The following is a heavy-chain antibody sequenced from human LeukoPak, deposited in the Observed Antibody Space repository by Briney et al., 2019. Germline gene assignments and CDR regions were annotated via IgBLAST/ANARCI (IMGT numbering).Heavy chain of an antibody. V-gene: IGHV3-7*03. D-gene: IGHD6-19*01. J-gene: IGHJ4*02. CDR1: GFYFRDHW. CDR2: IKTDGSET. CDR3: AKDSNGWYQRGSNYFDY. Sequence: GGSLRLSCAASGFYFRDHWMDWVRQAPGKGLEWVGHIKTDGSETYYLDSLKGRISISRDNTNNALYLQMNSLRAEDTAEYYCAKDSNGWYQRGSNYFDYWGQGTLVTVSS.